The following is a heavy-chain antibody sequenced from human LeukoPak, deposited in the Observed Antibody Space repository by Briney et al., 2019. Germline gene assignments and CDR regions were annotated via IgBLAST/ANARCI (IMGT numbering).Heavy chain of an antibody. V-gene: IGHV4-4*08. Sequence: SETLSLTCTVSGGSISSYYWSWIRQPPGKGLEWIGYIYTSGSTNYNPSLKSRVTMSVDTSKNQFSLKLSSVTAADTAVYYCARGGGSGSYYRIGYYFDYWGQGTLVTVSS. CDR3: ARGGGSGSYYRIGYYFDY. J-gene: IGHJ4*02. D-gene: IGHD3-10*01. CDR1: GGSISSYY. CDR2: IYTSGST.